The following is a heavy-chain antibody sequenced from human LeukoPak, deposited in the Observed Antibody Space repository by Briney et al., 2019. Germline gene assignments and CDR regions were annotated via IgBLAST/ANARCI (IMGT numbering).Heavy chain of an antibody. CDR2: IKQDGSEK. J-gene: IGHJ2*01. CDR3: ARDRIQLWLSWYFDL. Sequence: GGSLRLSCAASGFTFSSYAMSWVRQAPGKGLEWVANIKQDGSEKYYVDSVKGRFTISRDNAKNSLYLQMNSLRAEDTAVYYCARDRIQLWLSWYFDLWGRGTLVTVSS. V-gene: IGHV3-7*01. CDR1: GFTFSSYA. D-gene: IGHD5-18*01.